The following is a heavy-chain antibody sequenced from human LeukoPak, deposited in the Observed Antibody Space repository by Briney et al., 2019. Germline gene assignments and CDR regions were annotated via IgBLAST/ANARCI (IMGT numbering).Heavy chain of an antibody. CDR1: GFTFDDCA. V-gene: IGHV3-9*01. CDR2: ISGNSGSI. CDR3: AKDLERGYSYGYGFFVNDFDY. J-gene: IGHJ4*02. D-gene: IGHD5-18*01. Sequence: GGSLRLSCAASGFTFDDCAMHWVRQAPGKGLEWVSGISGNSGSISYADSVKGRFTISRDNAKNSLYLQMNSLRAEDTALYYCAKDLERGYSYGYGFFVNDFDYWGQGTLVTVSS.